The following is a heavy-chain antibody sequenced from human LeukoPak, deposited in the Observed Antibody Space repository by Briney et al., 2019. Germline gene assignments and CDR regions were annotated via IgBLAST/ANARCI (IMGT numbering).Heavy chain of an antibody. D-gene: IGHD3-22*01. CDR2: ISYDGSNK. J-gene: IGHJ4*02. V-gene: IGHV3-30*03. CDR1: GFTFGSYG. CDR3: ARDAGTDYYDSSGYYSNSYYFDY. Sequence: GRSLRPSCVASGFTFGSYGLHWVRQAPGRGLEWVAVISYDGSNKYYVDPVKGRFTISRDNSKNTLYLQMNSLRAEDTAVYYCARDAGTDYYDSSGYYSNSYYFDYWGQGTLVTVSS.